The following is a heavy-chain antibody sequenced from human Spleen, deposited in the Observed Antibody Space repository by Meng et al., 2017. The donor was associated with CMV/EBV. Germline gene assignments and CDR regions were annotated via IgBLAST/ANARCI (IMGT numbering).Heavy chain of an antibody. CDR2: ISSSSSYI. D-gene: IGHD2-15*01. CDR1: GFTFSSYS. CDR3: ARLGYCDATTCPLDY. J-gene: IGHJ4*01. V-gene: IGHV3-21*04. Sequence: GESLKISCVASGFTFSSYSMNWVRQAPGKGLEWLSSISSSSSYIKYAGSVKGRFTISRDNAKNSLYLQMNSLRADDTALYFCARLGYCDATTCPLDYWGRGTVVTVSS.